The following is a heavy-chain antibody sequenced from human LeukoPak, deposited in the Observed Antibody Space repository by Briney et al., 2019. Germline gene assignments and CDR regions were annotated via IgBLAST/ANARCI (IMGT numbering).Heavy chain of an antibody. V-gene: IGHV4-30-4*01. J-gene: IGHJ6*02. Sequence: PSETLSLTCTVSGGSISSGDYYWSWIRQPPGKGLEWIGYIYYSGSTYYNPSPKSRVTISVDTSKNQFSLKLSSVTAADTAVYYCARDRGYDGYYYYGMDVWGQGTTVTVSS. CDR2: IYYSGST. CDR1: GGSISSGDYY. D-gene: IGHD5-12*01. CDR3: ARDRGYDGYYYYGMDV.